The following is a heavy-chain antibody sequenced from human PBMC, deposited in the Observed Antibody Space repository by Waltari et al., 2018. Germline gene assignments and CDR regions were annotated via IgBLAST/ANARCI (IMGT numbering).Heavy chain of an antibody. CDR2: IHYSGST. J-gene: IGHJ4*01. CDR1: GVSFSGHF. D-gene: IGHD2-21*01. CDR3: ARYGEVPPNYFFDY. Sequence: QVQLHQWGAGLLKPSETLSLTCAVSGVSFSGHFWRWIRQSPGKGLEWVGAIHYSGSTNYNPSLKSRLSLSVDTTKKQFSLRLTSVTAADTGVYFCARYGEVPPNYFFDYWGQGTLVTVSS. V-gene: IGHV4-34*01.